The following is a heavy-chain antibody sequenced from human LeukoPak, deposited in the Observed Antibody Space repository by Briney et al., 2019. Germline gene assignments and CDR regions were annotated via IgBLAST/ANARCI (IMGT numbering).Heavy chain of an antibody. Sequence: GGSLRLSCAASGFTFSSYWMSWVRQAPGKGLEWVANIKQDGSEKYYVDSVKGRFTISRDNAKNSLYLQMNSLRAEDTAVYYCARTPLEDDFWSGYLLDYYYMDVWGKGTTVTVSS. D-gene: IGHD3-3*01. J-gene: IGHJ6*03. CDR1: GFTFSSYW. CDR2: IKQDGSEK. V-gene: IGHV3-7*01. CDR3: ARTPLEDDFWSGYLLDYYYMDV.